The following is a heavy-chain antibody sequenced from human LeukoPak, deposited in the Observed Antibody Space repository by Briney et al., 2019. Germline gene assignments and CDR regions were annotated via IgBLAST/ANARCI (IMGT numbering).Heavy chain of an antibody. Sequence: PSQTLSLTCTVSGGSISSYYWSWIRQPPGKGLEWIGYIYYSGSTNYNPSLKSRVTISVDTSKNQFSLKLSSVTAADTAVYYCARESEFTFDYWSQGTLVTVSS. CDR2: IYYSGST. CDR1: GGSISSYY. D-gene: IGHD3-16*01. CDR3: ARESEFTFDY. J-gene: IGHJ4*02. V-gene: IGHV4-59*01.